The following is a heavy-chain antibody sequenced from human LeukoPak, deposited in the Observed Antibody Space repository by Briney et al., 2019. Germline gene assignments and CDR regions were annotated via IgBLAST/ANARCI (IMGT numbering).Heavy chain of an antibody. V-gene: IGHV1-24*01. D-gene: IGHD3-22*01. CDR1: GSTLTESS. CDR2: FDPEVGGT. Sequence: ASVKVSCKVSGSTLTESSIHWVRQAPGKDLEWVGGFDPEVGGTVYAQKFQGRVTKTEDTSTDTAYMDLSSLRSEDTAVYYCATAYDTSGYGPFDMWGQGTMVTVST. CDR3: ATAYDTSGYGPFDM. J-gene: IGHJ3*02.